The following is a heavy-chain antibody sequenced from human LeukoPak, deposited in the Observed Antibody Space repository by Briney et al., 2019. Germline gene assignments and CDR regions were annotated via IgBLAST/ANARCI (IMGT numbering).Heavy chain of an antibody. CDR2: IKSKTDGGTT. V-gene: IGHV3-15*01. J-gene: IGHJ3*02. CDR1: GFTFSNAW. CDR3: TTDYLERFYASAT. Sequence: GGSLRLSCAASGFTFSNAWMSWVRQAPGKGLEWVGRIKSKTDGGTTDYAAPVKGRFTISRDDSKNTLYLQMNSLKTEDTAVYYCTTDYLERFYASATLGQGTMVTVSS. D-gene: IGHD1-1*01.